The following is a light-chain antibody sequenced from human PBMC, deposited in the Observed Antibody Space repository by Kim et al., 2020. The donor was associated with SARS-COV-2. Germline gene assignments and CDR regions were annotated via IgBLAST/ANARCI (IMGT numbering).Light chain of an antibody. CDR1: QRLGTW. Sequence: ASVGDSVTITCRASQRLGTWLAWYQQKPGRAPRLLMYTASTLQRGVPSRFSGSGSGTDFILTISSLQPEDFATYYCQQANSFPLTFGGGTKVDIK. CDR3: QQANSFPLT. V-gene: IGKV1-12*01. J-gene: IGKJ4*01. CDR2: TAS.